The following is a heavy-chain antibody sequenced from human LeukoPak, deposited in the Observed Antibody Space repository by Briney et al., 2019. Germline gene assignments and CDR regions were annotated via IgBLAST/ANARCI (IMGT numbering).Heavy chain of an antibody. CDR3: VSFYETY. CDR2: IDSGGSWT. D-gene: IGHD2/OR15-2a*01. CDR1: GNYW. Sequence: GGSLRLSRAASGNYWMHWVRQAPGKGLVWVSHIDSGGSWTSYADSVKGRFTISKDNAKNTVYLQMNNLRAEDTAVYYCVSFYETYWGRGTLVTVSS. J-gene: IGHJ4*02. V-gene: IGHV3-74*01.